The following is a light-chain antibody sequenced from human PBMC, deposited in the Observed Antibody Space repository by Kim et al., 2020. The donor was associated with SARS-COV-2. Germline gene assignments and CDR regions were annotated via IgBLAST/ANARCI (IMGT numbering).Light chain of an antibody. CDR2: YDS. V-gene: IGLV3-21*04. CDR1: SIGSKS. CDR3: QVWDSSSDHRVV. Sequence: GKTDRVSCGGNSIGSKSVRWYQQKSGQAPVLVIYYDSDRPSGIPERFSGSNSGNTATLTISRVEAGDEADYYCQVWDSSSDHRVVFGGGTQLTVL. J-gene: IGLJ2*01.